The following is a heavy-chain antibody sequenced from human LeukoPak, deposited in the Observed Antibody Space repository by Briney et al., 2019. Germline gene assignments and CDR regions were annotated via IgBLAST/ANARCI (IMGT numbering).Heavy chain of an antibody. CDR1: GASISSSDYY. D-gene: IGHD6-13*01. V-gene: IGHV4-39*01. Sequence: SETLSLTCTVSGASISSSDYYWAWIRQPPGKGLEWIGNIYYSGSTYYNPSFNSRVTISLDTSKNRFSLKLSSVTAADTAVYYYASRDRYSSRRSRRWFDPWGQGTLVTVSS. CDR2: IYYSGST. J-gene: IGHJ5*02. CDR3: ASRDRYSSRRSRRWFDP.